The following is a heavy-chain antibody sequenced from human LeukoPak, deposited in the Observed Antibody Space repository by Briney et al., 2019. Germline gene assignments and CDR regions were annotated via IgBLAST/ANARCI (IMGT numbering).Heavy chain of an antibody. D-gene: IGHD3-9*01. CDR3: ARGLPLRYFDWPAGNWFDP. CDR2: ISYDGSSK. CDR1: GFTFSSYA. J-gene: IGHJ5*02. Sequence: GGSLRLSCAASGFTFSSYAMHWVRQAPGKGLEWVAVISYDGSSKYYADSVKGRFTISRDNPKNTLYLQMNSLRAEDTAVYYCARGLPLRYFDWPAGNWFDPWGQGTLVTVSS. V-gene: IGHV3-30*04.